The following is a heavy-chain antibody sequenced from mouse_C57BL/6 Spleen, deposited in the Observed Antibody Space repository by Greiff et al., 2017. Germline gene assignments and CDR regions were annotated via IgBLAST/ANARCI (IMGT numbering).Heavy chain of an antibody. D-gene: IGHD2-5*01. V-gene: IGHV1-47*01. CDR1: GYTFTTYP. CDR2: FHPYNDDT. Sequence: QVQLQQSGAELVKPGASVKMSCKASGYTFTTYPIEWMKQNHGKSLEWIGNFHPYNDDTKYNDKFKGKATLTVEKSSSTVYLELSRLTSDDSAVYYCAIYYSNYGGFAYWGQGTLVTVSA. CDR3: AIYYSNYGGFAY. J-gene: IGHJ3*01.